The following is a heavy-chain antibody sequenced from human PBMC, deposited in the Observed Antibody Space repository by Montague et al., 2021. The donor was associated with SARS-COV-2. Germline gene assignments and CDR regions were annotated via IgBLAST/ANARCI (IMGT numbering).Heavy chain of an antibody. CDR2: TCYRSKWYY. Sequence: CAISGDSVSSNTAAWNWIRQSPSRGLEWLGRTCYRSKWYYDYAXXXKXGMTISPDTSKNQSSLQLSSVTPEDRAVYYCARDPRYSLSWSFDYWGQGTLVTVSS. J-gene: IGHJ4*02. CDR1: GDSVSSNTAA. CDR3: ARDPRYSLSWSFDY. V-gene: IGHV6-1*01. D-gene: IGHD6-13*01.